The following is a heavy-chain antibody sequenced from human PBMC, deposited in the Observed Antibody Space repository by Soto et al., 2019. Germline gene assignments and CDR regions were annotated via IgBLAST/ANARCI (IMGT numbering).Heavy chain of an antibody. Sequence: QVQLQQWGAGLLNPSETLSLTCDVYGGSFGGYFWSWIPQPPGKGLEWIGEINHGGITNYNPSLKSRITISVDTSKNQFSLKLSSVTAADAAVYYCARQGAVTVMFYYHGMDVWGQGTSVTVSS. CDR3: ARQGAVTVMFYYHGMDV. D-gene: IGHD2-21*02. CDR1: GGSFGGYF. V-gene: IGHV4-34*02. J-gene: IGHJ6*02. CDR2: INHGGIT.